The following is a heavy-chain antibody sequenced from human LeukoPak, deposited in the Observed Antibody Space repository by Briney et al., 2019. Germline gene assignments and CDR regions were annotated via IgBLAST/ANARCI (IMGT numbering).Heavy chain of an antibody. D-gene: IGHD6-13*01. CDR3: ARDPYSSSWSYGMDV. V-gene: IGHV3-7*05. Sequence: PGGAPGPSLTAPGFPLTNHLMSLGRPAPEKRPELVANIKQDGSETVYVDSVKGRFTISRDNAQTSLYLQMSSLRAEDTAVYYCARDPYSSSWSYGMDVWGQGTTVTVSS. J-gene: IGHJ6*02. CDR2: IKQDGSET. CDR1: GFPLTNHL.